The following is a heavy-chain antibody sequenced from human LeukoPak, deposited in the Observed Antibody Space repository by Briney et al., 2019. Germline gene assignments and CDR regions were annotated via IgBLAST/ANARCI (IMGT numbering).Heavy chain of an antibody. CDR2: IYNSENT. V-gene: IGHV4-4*09. CDR3: ARFYSGPSGWFVLWYFDL. CDR1: GGSVSSYY. J-gene: IGHJ2*01. Sequence: SETLSLTCTVSGGSVSSYYWSWIRQPPGKGLEWIGYIYNSENTKYNSSLESRVTMSVDTSKNRFFLKLGSVTAADTADYYCARFYSGPSGWFVLWYFDLWGRGTLVTVSS. D-gene: IGHD6-19*01.